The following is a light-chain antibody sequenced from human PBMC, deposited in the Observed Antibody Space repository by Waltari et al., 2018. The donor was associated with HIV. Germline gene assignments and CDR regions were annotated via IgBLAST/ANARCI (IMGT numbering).Light chain of an antibody. Sequence: EIVMTQSPATLSVSRGERATLACRASQSISSYLAWYQQKPGQAPRLLIYGASTRATAIPARFSGSGSATDFTLTISSLQSEHFAVYYCQQYHNWPLYTFGQRPKLEIQ. CDR3: QQYHNWPLYT. V-gene: IGKV3-15*01. CDR1: QSISSY. J-gene: IGKJ2*01. CDR2: GAS.